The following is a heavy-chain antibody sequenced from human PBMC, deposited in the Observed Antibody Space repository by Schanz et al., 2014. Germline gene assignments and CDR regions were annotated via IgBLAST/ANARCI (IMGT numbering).Heavy chain of an antibody. CDR3: ARGGSGSHYRLDY. CDR2: ISGSSRTI. CDR1: GFGFSSYS. J-gene: IGHJ4*02. D-gene: IGHD1-26*01. V-gene: IGHV3-48*01. Sequence: EVQLVESGGGLIQPGGPLRLSCAASGFGFSSYSMNWVRQAPGKGLEWVSYISGSSRTIYYADSMKGRFTVSRDNAENALYLQMNSLRAEDTGLYFCARGGSGSHYRLDYWGQGTLVTVSS.